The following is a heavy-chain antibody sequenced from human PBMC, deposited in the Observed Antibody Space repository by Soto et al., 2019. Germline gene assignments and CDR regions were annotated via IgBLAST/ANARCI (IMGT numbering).Heavy chain of an antibody. CDR3: ALSSDCTNDVCYYYYYYGMDV. J-gene: IGHJ6*02. CDR2: INPSGGST. D-gene: IGHD2-8*01. CDR1: GYTFTSYY. Sequence: ASVKVSCKASGYTFTSYYMHWVRQAPGQGLEWMGIINPSGGSTSYAQKFQGRVIMTRDTSTSTVYMELSSLRSEDTAVYYCALSSDCTNDVCYYYYYYGMDVWGQGTTVTVSS. V-gene: IGHV1-46*01.